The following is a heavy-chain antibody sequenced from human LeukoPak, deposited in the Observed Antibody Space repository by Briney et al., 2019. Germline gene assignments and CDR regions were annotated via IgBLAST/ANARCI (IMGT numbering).Heavy chain of an antibody. D-gene: IGHD6-13*01. Sequence: ASVKVSCKASGYTFTSYDINWVRQATGQGLEWMGWMNPNSGNTGYAQKFQGRVTMTRNTSISTAYMELSSLRSEDTAVYYCARGLEAHGSSWSYYYYYMDVWGKGTTVTISS. CDR1: GYTFTSYD. CDR3: ARGLEAHGSSWSYYYYYMDV. J-gene: IGHJ6*03. CDR2: MNPNSGNT. V-gene: IGHV1-8*01.